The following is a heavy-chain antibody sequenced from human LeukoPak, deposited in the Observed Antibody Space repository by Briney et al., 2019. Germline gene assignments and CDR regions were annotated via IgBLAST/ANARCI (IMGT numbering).Heavy chain of an antibody. D-gene: IGHD2-15*01. CDR3: AKTYCSGGSCYPALYYFDY. CDR2: INWNGRSI. J-gene: IGHJ4*02. CDR1: GFTFDEYG. V-gene: IGHV3-20*04. Sequence: GGSLRLSCAASGFTFDEYGMSWVRQTAGKGLEWVSGINWNGRSIGYADSVKGRFTISRDNSKNTLYLQMNSLRAEDTAVYYCAKTYCSGGSCYPALYYFDYWGQGTLVTVSS.